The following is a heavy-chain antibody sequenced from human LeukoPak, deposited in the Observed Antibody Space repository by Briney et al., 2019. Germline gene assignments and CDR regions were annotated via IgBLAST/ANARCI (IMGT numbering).Heavy chain of an antibody. J-gene: IGHJ3*02. CDR2: IYHSGST. CDR1: GGSIGSGGYS. V-gene: IGHV4-30-2*01. CDR3: ARGSGPDAFDI. D-gene: IGHD1-26*01. Sequence: PSQTLSLTCAVSGGSIGSGGYSWSWIRQPPGKGLEWIGYIYHSGSTYYNPSLKSRVTISVDRSKNQFSLKLSSVTAADTAVYYCARGSGPDAFDIWGQGTMVTVSS.